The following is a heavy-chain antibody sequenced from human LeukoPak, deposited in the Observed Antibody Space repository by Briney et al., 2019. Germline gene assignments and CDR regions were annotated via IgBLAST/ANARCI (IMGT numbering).Heavy chain of an antibody. D-gene: IGHD6-13*01. CDR3: VKDLYKGETSTWYYFDY. CDR1: GFTFSTYA. Sequence: PGGSLRLSCSGSGFTFSTYAIHWVRQAPGKGPEYVSLINTSGDKTYYADSVKGRFTISRDNSKNTVSLQMSSLRDEDTAMYYCVKDLYKGETSTWYYFDYSGQGTLVTVSS. V-gene: IGHV3-64D*06. J-gene: IGHJ4*02. CDR2: INTSGDKT.